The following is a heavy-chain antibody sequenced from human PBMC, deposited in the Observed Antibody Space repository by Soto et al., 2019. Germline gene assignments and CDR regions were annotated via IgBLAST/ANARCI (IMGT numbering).Heavy chain of an antibody. D-gene: IGHD6-13*01. Sequence: QVHLVQSGAEVKKPGSLVKVSCKAPGGTFSNHAINWVRQAPGQGLEWMGRIIPIFTTTNYAQKFQGRVSMTADESTTTAYMELSSLKHDDTAVYYCAREVAADGTFREDVFDIWGQGTLVTVSS. V-gene: IGHV1-69*12. J-gene: IGHJ3*02. CDR1: GGTFSNHA. CDR2: IIPIFTTT. CDR3: AREVAADGTFREDVFDI.